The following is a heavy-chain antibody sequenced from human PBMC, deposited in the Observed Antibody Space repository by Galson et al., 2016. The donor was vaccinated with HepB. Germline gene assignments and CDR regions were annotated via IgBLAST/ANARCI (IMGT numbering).Heavy chain of an antibody. V-gene: IGHV4-30-2*01. Sequence: TLSLTCAVSGDSISNTVSSWSWIRQPPGKGLEWIGYIYHSGSTYYNPSLKSRVTISVDRSKNQFSLHLNSVTAADTAVYYCARAPYNSLWGTYRQAFDIWGQGTMVSVSS. CDR3: ARAPYNSLWGTYRQAFDI. D-gene: IGHD3-16*02. J-gene: IGHJ3*02. CDR2: IYHSGST. CDR1: GDSISNTVSS.